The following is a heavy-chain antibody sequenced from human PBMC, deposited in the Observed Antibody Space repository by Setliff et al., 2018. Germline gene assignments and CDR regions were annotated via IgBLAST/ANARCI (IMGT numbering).Heavy chain of an antibody. CDR3: ARESRYYYDNLGTLDY. V-gene: IGHV4-59*12. CDR2: IYYSGST. Sequence: SETLSLTCTVYGGSISSYYWSWIRQPPGKGLEWIGYIYYSGSTNYNPSLKSRVTISVDTSKNQFSLKLSSVTAADTAVYYCARESRYYYDNLGTLDYWGQGTLVTVSS. J-gene: IGHJ4*02. D-gene: IGHD3-22*01. CDR1: GGSISSYY.